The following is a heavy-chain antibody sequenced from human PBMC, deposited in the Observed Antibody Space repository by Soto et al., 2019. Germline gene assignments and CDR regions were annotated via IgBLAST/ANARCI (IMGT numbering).Heavy chain of an antibody. CDR2: IYYSGST. V-gene: IGHV4-59*01. CDR3: ARGLRLGELSLPDV. D-gene: IGHD3-16*02. Sequence: SSETLSLTCTVSGGSISSYYWSWIRQPPGKGLEWIGYIYYSGSTNYNPSLKSRVTISVDTSKNQFSLKLSSVTAADTAVYYCARGLRLGELSLPDVCGQGTTVTVSS. J-gene: IGHJ6*02. CDR1: GGSISSYY.